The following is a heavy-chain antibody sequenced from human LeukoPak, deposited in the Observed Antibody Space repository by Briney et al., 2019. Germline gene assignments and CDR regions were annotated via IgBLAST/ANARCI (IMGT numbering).Heavy chain of an antibody. Sequence: GGSLRLSCAASGFTFSNYSMNWVRQAPGKGLEWVSSISSSSSYIYYADSVKGRFTISRDNAKNSLYLQMNSLRAEDTAVYYCASGYSGGWPRVRWYFDLWGRGTLVTVSS. CDR2: ISSSSSYI. D-gene: IGHD6-19*01. V-gene: IGHV3-21*01. CDR3: ASGYSGGWPRVRWYFDL. CDR1: GFTFSNYS. J-gene: IGHJ2*01.